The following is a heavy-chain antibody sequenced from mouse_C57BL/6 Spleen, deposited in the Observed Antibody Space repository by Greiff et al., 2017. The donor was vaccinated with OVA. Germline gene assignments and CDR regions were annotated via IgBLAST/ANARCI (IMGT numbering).Heavy chain of an antibody. J-gene: IGHJ4*01. CDR2: IDPSDSET. CDR3: ASWVAPAMDY. D-gene: IGHD1-3*01. V-gene: IGHV1-52*01. CDR1: GYTFTSYW. Sequence: QVQLQQPGAELVRPGSSVKLSCKASGYTFTSYWMHWVKQRPIQGLEWIGNIDPSDSETHYNQKFKDKATLTVDKSSSTAYMQLSSLTSEDSAVYYCASWVAPAMDYWGQGTSVTVSS.